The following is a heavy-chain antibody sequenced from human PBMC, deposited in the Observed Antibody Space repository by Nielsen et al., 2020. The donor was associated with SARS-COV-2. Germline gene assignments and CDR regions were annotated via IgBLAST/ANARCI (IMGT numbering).Heavy chain of an antibody. D-gene: IGHD2-15*01. J-gene: IGHJ4*02. CDR2: VYYTGGT. CDR3: ARMDAATDF. CDR1: GFTFSSYS. V-gene: IGHV4-59*08. Sequence: ESLKISCEASGFTFSSYSLNWVRQAPGKGLEWVGYVYYTGGTSYNPSLKSRVTISLDTSKKQFSLRLTSVTPADTAIYYCARMDAATDFWGQGTLVTVSS.